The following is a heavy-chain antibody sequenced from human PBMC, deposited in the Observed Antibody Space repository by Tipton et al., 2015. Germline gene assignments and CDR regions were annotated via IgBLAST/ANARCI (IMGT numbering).Heavy chain of an antibody. D-gene: IGHD4-17*01. CDR3: ATLYVDYDY. CDR2: IYYSGST. Sequence: TLSLTCTVSGGSISNSNYYWGWIRQPPGKGLGCIGNIYYSGSTYYHPSLKSRVTISVDTSKNQFSLKLSSVTAADTAVYYCATLYVDYDYWGQGTLVTVSS. CDR1: GGSISNSNYY. J-gene: IGHJ4*02. V-gene: IGHV4-39*01.